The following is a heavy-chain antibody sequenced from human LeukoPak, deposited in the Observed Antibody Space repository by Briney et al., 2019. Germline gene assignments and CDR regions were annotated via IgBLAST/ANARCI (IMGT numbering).Heavy chain of an antibody. Sequence: KPSETLSLTCTVCGGSFSGYYWSWIRQPPGKGLEWIGEINHSGSTNYNPSLKSRVTISVDTSKNQFSPKLSSVTAADTAVYYCARGPRLYDILTGYYPRNPGNWFDPWGQGTLVTVSS. CDR3: ARGPRLYDILTGYYPRNPGNWFDP. D-gene: IGHD3-9*01. J-gene: IGHJ5*02. CDR2: INHSGST. CDR1: GGSFSGYY. V-gene: IGHV4-34*01.